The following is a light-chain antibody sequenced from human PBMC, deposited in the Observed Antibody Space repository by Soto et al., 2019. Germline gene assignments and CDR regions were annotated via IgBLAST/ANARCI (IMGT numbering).Light chain of an antibody. CDR2: EVS. CDR3: SSYAGSSNMI. V-gene: IGLV2-8*01. J-gene: IGLJ2*01. CDR1: SSDVGGSTY. Sequence: QSALTQPPSASGSPGQSVTISCTGTSSDVGGSTYVSWYQQHPGKAPKLMIYEVSKRPSGVPDRFSGSKSGNTASLTVSGLQAEAEADYYCSSYAGSSNMIFGGGTKLTVL.